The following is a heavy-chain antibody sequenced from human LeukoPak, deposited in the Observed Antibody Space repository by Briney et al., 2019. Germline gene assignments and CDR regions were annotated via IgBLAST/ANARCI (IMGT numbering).Heavy chain of an antibody. Sequence: SETLSLTCTVSGGSISSSSYYWSWIRQPPGKGLEWIGYIYYSGSTNYNPSLKSRVTISVDTSKNQFSLKLSSVTAADTAVYYCAREGYDYPLYGMDVWGQGTTVTVSS. J-gene: IGHJ6*02. CDR1: GGSISSSSYY. D-gene: IGHD5-12*01. CDR3: AREGYDYPLYGMDV. V-gene: IGHV4-61*01. CDR2: IYYSGST.